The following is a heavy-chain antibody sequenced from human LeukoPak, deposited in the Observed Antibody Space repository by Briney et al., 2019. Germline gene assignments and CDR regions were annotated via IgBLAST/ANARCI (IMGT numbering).Heavy chain of an antibody. CDR1: GFTFDDYA. CDR2: IGTAGDT. J-gene: IGHJ6*02. D-gene: IGHD5-18*01. CDR3: ARDGYSYGMDV. V-gene: IGHV3-13*01. Sequence: GGSLRLSCAASGFTFDDYAMHWVRQAPGKGLEWVSAIGTAGDTYYPGSVKGRFTISRENAKNSLYLQMNSLRAGDTAVYYCARDGYSYGMDVWGQGTTVTVSS.